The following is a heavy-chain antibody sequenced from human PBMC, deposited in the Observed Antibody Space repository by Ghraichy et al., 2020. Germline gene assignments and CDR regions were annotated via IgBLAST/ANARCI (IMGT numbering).Heavy chain of an antibody. V-gene: IGHV3-30-3*01. CDR1: GFTFSSYA. D-gene: IGHD2-21*01. J-gene: IGHJ3*02. Sequence: GGSLRLSCAASGFTFSSYAMHWVRQAPGKGLEWVAVISYDGSNKYYADSVKGRFTISRDNSKNTLYLQMNSLRAEDTAVYYCARPRSLIERAFDIWGQGTMVTVSS. CDR3: ARPRSLIERAFDI. CDR2: ISYDGSNK.